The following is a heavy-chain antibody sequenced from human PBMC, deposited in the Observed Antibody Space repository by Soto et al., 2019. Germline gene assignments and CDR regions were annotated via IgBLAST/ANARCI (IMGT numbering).Heavy chain of an antibody. CDR1: GGSISGYY. Sequence: QVQLQESGPGLVKPSETLSLTCTVSGGSISGYYWSWIRQPPGKGLEWIGYIYSSGSANYNPSLKSRVTMSLDTSKSQFSLKLSSVSAADTALYYCARDRLYSSNWYEIDYWGQGTLVTVSS. CDR3: ARDRLYSSNWYEIDY. V-gene: IGHV4-59*01. CDR2: IYSSGSA. J-gene: IGHJ4*02. D-gene: IGHD6-13*01.